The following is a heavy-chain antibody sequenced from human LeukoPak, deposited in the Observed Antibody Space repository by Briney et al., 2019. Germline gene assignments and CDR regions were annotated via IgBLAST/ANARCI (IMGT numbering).Heavy chain of an antibody. CDR1: GGSISSNNYY. V-gene: IGHV4-39*01. CDR2: IYYSGST. Sequence: PSETLSLTCTVSGGSISSNNYYWGWIRQPPGKGLEWIGSIYYSGSTNYNPSLKSRVTISVDTSKNQFTLKLSSVTAADTAVYYCARLHADTSLTPYYYYIYVWGKGTTVTVSS. J-gene: IGHJ6*03. CDR3: ARLHADTSLTPYYYYIYV. D-gene: IGHD5-18*01.